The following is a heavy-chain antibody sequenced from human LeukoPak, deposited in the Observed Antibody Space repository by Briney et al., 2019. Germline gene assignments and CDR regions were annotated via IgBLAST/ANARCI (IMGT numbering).Heavy chain of an antibody. V-gene: IGHV4-4*09. CDR2: IYTSGST. J-gene: IGHJ3*02. D-gene: IGHD2-21*02. CDR3: ARASEGSLPEYAFDI. Sequence: SETLSLTCTVSGGSISSYYWSWIRQPPGKGLEWIGYIYTSGSTNYNPSLNSRVTISVDTSKNQFSLKLSSVTAADTAVYYFARASEGSLPEYAFDIWGQGTMVTVSS. CDR1: GGSISSYY.